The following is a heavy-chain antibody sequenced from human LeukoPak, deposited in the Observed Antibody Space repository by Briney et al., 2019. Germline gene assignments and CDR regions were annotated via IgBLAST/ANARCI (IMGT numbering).Heavy chain of an antibody. D-gene: IGHD2-2*01. CDR1: GGSFSGYY. V-gene: IGHV4-34*01. J-gene: IGHJ4*02. CDR2: INHSGST. Sequence: PSETLSLTCAVYGGSFSGYYWSWIRQPPGKGLEWIGEINHSGSTNYNPSLKSRVTISVDTSKNQFSLKLSSVTAADTAVYYCARLSQGDIVVVPAADNFDYWGQGTLVTVSS. CDR3: ARLSQGDIVVVPAADNFDY.